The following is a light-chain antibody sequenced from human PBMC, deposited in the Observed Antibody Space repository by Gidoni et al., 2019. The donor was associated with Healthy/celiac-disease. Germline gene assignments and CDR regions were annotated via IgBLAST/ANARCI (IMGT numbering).Light chain of an antibody. Sequence: QSALTQPRSVSGSPGPSVTISCTGTSSDVGDYNYVSWYQQHPGKAPKLMIYDVSKRPSGVPDRFSGSKSGNTASLTISGLQAEDEADYYCCSYAGSYTPRVFGTGTKVTVL. CDR2: DVS. CDR1: SSDVGDYNY. V-gene: IGLV2-11*01. CDR3: CSYAGSYTPRV. J-gene: IGLJ1*01.